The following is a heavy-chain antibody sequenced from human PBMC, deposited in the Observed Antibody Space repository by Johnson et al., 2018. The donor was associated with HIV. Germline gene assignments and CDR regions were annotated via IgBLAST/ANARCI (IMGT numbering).Heavy chain of an antibody. J-gene: IGHJ3*02. D-gene: IGHD3-10*01. Sequence: VQLVESGGGVVQPGGSLRLSCAASGFNFSNYGIHWVRQAPGKGLEWVAFIRYDGSNKYYADSMKGRFTISRDNSKNTRYMQMNSLRAEDTAVYYCAKASGNGHYVDAFDIWGQGTRVTVSS. CDR2: IRYDGSNK. CDR3: AKASGNGHYVDAFDI. V-gene: IGHV3-30*02. CDR1: GFNFSNYG.